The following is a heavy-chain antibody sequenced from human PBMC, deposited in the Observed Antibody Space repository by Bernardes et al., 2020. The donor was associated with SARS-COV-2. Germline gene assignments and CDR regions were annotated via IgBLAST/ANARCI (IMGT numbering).Heavy chain of an antibody. D-gene: IGHD3-3*01. CDR2: INHSGSS. V-gene: IGHV4-34*01. CDR1: GGSFSSHY. J-gene: IGHJ5*02. Sequence: SEPLSLICAGFGGSFSSHYWTWIRQPPGRGLEWVEEINHSGSSTYNPSLKSRVTMSVDTSKMQFSLKLSSVTAADTAVYYGARGASFGFLSGYSFGRGGPFDPWGQGVLVTVAS. CDR3: ARGASFGFLSGYSFGRGGPFDP.